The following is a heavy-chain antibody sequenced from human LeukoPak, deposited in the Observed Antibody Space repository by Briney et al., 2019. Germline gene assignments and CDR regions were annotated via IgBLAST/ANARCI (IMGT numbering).Heavy chain of an antibody. Sequence: GGSLRLSCAASGFTFSSYAMSWVRQAPGKGLEWVSAISGSGGSTYYADSVKGRFTISRDNSKNTLYLQMNSLRAEDTAVYYCAKDPVYCGGDCYPGDYWGQGTLVTVPS. CDR3: AKDPVYCGGDCYPGDY. CDR2: ISGSGGST. CDR1: GFTFSSYA. J-gene: IGHJ4*02. V-gene: IGHV3-23*01. D-gene: IGHD2-21*02.